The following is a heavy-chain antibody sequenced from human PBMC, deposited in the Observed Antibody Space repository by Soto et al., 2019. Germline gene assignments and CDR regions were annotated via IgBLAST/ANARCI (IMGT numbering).Heavy chain of an antibody. CDR3: ARGPLTDAFDI. Sequence: GGSLRLSCAASGFTCSTYWMHWVRHAPGKGLVWVSHINNDGSSYIYYADSVKGRFTISRDNAKNSLYLQMNSLRAEDTAVYYCARGPLTDAFDIWGQGTMVTVSS. J-gene: IGHJ3*02. D-gene: IGHD7-27*01. CDR2: INNDGSSYI. CDR1: GFTCSTYW. V-gene: IGHV3-21*01.